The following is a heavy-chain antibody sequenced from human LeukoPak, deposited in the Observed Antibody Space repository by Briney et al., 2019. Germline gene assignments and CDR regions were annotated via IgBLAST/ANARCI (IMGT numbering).Heavy chain of an antibody. CDR2: ISGGSGTI. D-gene: IGHD5-12*01. J-gene: IGHJ4*02. Sequence: GGSLRLSCAASGFTFTSYSMNWARQAPGKGLEWVSYISGGSGTIYYADSVKGRFTISRDNAKNSLYLQMNSLRAEDTAVYYCARRSGGAGDYWGQGTLVTVSS. V-gene: IGHV3-48*01. CDR3: ARRSGGAGDY. CDR1: GFTFTSYS.